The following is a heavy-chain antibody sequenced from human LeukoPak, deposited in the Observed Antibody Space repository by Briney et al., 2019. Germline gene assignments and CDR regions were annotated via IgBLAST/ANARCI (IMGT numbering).Heavy chain of an antibody. V-gene: IGHV3-21*01. J-gene: IGHJ6*02. CDR3: ARVTGPASYYYYGMDV. CDR2: ISSSSSYI. Sequence: GGSLRLSRAASGFTFSSYSMNWVRQAPGKGLEWVSSISSSSSYIYYADSVKGRFTISRDNAKNSLYLQMNSLRAEDTAVYYCARVTGPASYYYYGMDVWGQGTTVTVSS. CDR1: GFTFSSYS.